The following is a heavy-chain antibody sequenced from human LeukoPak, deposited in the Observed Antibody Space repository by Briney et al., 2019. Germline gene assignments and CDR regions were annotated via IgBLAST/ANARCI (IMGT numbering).Heavy chain of an antibody. Sequence: ASVKVSCKASGYTFTSYYMHWVRQAPGQGLEWRGIINPSGGSTSYAQKFQGRVTITADKSTSTAYMELSSLRSEDTAVYYCARSSVVTAMVHLDYWGQGTLVTVSS. CDR2: INPSGGST. V-gene: IGHV1-46*01. CDR3: ARSSVVTAMVHLDY. CDR1: GYTFTSYY. J-gene: IGHJ4*02. D-gene: IGHD2-21*02.